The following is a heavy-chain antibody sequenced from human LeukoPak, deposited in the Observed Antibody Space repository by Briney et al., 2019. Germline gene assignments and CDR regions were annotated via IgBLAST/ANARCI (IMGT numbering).Heavy chain of an antibody. CDR1: GYSFTSYW. D-gene: IGHD3-22*01. CDR2: IYPGDSDT. J-gene: IGHJ4*02. CDR3: ARVGREGDYYDSSGYFGY. V-gene: IGHV5-51*01. Sequence: GESLKISCKGSGYSFTSYWIGWVRQMPGKGLEWMGIIYPGDSDTRYSPSFQGQVTISADKSISTAYLQWSSLKASDTAMYYCARVGREGDYYDSSGYFGYWGQGTLVTVSS.